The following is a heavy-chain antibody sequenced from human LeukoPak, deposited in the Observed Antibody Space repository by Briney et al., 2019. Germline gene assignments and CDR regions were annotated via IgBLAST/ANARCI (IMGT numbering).Heavy chain of an antibody. CDR2: IYSSGST. Sequence: PSETLSLTCTVSGDSISNYYWSWIRQPAGKGLEWIGRIYSSGSTNYNPSLKSRITMSVDTSKNQFSLKLSSVTAADTAVYYCARLVAYAFDIWGQGTMVTVSS. CDR3: ARLVAYAFDI. J-gene: IGHJ3*02. CDR1: GDSISNYY. V-gene: IGHV4-4*07. D-gene: IGHD2-21*01.